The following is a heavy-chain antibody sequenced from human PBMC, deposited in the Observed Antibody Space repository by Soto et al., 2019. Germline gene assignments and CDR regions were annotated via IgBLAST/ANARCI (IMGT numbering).Heavy chain of an antibody. D-gene: IGHD2-15*01. J-gene: IGHJ5*02. V-gene: IGHV5-51*01. CDR1: GYSFPNYW. Sequence: GESLKISCKGSGYSFPNYWIGWVRQMPGRGLEWVGIIYPGDSDARYSPSFQGQVTISADKSISTAYLQWSSLKASDTAMYYCARQDVVVVADDAWFDPWGQGTLVTVPS. CDR3: ARQDVVVVADDAWFDP. CDR2: IYPGDSDA.